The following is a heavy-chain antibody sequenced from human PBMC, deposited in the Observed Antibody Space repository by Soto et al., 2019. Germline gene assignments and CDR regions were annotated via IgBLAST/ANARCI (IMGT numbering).Heavy chain of an antibody. D-gene: IGHD2-8*01. V-gene: IGHV3-49*03. Sequence: GVSLRLSCTTSGFPFGDYAMSWFRQTPGKGLEWVGFVRTYAYGEATEYAASVKGRFTVGRDNSRSTAYLHMSSLKTEDTAVYFCSRDSPCGLGYGTNGACLQNDGWGQGTLVTVSS. CDR3: SRDSPCGLGYGTNGACLQNDG. CDR1: GFPFGDYA. CDR2: VRTYAYGEAT. J-gene: IGHJ1*01.